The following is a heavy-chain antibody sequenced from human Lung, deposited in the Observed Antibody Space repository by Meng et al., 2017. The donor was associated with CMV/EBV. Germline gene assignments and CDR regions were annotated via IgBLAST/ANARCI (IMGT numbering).Heavy chain of an antibody. D-gene: IGHD6-19*01. Sequence: VHLVQSGAQVKKPGASVKVSCKASGYTFTSYEINWVRQGTGQGLEWMGWMNPNRGTTGYAQKFQGRVTMTRNISKSTAYMDLSRLRSEDTAVYYCATGVADFEYWGQGTLVTVSS. CDR2: MNPNRGTT. V-gene: IGHV1-8*01. J-gene: IGHJ4*02. CDR1: GYTFTSYE. CDR3: ATGVADFEY.